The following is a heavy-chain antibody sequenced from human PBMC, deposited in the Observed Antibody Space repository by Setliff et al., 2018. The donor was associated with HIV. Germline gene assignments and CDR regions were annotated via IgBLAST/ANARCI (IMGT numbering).Heavy chain of an antibody. CDR3: AREGYAFDI. CDR1: GFSLSTSGMR. V-gene: IGHV2-70*04. Sequence: GSGPTLVNPTQTLTLTCTFSGFSLSTSGMRVSWIRQPPGKALEWLARIDWDDDKFYSTSLKTRLTISKDTSKTQVVLTMTNMDPVDTATYYCAREGYAFDIWGQGTMVTVSS. J-gene: IGHJ3*02. D-gene: IGHD1-1*01. CDR2: IDWDDDK.